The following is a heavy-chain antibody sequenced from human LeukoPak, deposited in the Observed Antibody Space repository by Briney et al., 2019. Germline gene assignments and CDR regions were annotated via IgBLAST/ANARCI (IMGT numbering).Heavy chain of an antibody. CDR3: ARARGRGYSGYELYFDY. D-gene: IGHD5-12*01. Sequence: SETLSLTCTVSGYSISSGYYWGWIRQPAGKGPEWIGRIYTSGSTNYNPSLKSRVTISVDTSKNQFSLKLSSVTAADTAVYYCARARGRGYSGYELYFDYWGQGTLVTVPS. V-gene: IGHV4-61*02. CDR1: GYSISSGYY. J-gene: IGHJ4*02. CDR2: IYTSGST.